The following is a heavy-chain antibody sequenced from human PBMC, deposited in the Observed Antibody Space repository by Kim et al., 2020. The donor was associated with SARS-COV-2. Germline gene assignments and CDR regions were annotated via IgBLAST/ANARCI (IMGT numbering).Heavy chain of an antibody. CDR1: GGSISSYY. Sequence: SETLSLTCTVSGGSISSYYWSWIRQPPGKGLEWIGYIYYSGSTNYNPSLKSRVTISVDTSKNQFSLKLSSVTAADTAVYYCARLGSYGGLNDYWGQGTLVTVSS. V-gene: IGHV4-59*08. CDR3: ARLGSYGGLNDY. J-gene: IGHJ4*02. CDR2: IYYSGST. D-gene: IGHD1-26*01.